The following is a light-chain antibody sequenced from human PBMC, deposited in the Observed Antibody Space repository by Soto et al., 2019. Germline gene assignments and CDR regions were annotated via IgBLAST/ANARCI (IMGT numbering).Light chain of an antibody. CDR3: QQYDNWPPWT. Sequence: EIVMTQSPATLSVSPGERVTISCRASQSINSNLAWYQQKPGQAPRLLINRASTRATGIPARFSGSGSGTEFTLTISSLQSEDFAFYYCQQYDNWPPWTFGQGTKVDIK. CDR2: RAS. V-gene: IGKV3-15*01. CDR1: QSINSN. J-gene: IGKJ1*01.